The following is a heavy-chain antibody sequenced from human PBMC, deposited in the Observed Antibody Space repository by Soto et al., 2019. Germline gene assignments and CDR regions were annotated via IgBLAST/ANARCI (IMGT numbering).Heavy chain of an antibody. CDR2: IYHSGST. D-gene: IGHD1-26*01. J-gene: IGHJ5*02. V-gene: IGHV4-4*02. CDR3: ARAVSGGSYVSGAFDH. CDR1: GCSISSSHW. Sequence: PXETLYLTCAVSGCSISSSHWWSWVRQPPVKGLEWIGEIYHSGSTNYNPSLKSRVTISVDKSKNQFSLKLSSVTAADTAVYYCARAVSGGSYVSGAFDHWGQGALVTVSS.